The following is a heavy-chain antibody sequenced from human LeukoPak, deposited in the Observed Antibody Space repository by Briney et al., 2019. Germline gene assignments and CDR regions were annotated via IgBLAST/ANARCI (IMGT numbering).Heavy chain of an antibody. CDR3: AREVTTVTTVYNWFDP. Sequence: SVKVSCKASGGTFSSYAISWVRQAPGQGLEWMGGIIPIFGTANYAQKFQGRVTITADESTSTAYMELSSLRPEDTAVYYCAREVTTVTTVYNWFDPWGQGTLVTVSS. CDR1: GGTFSSYA. D-gene: IGHD4-17*01. J-gene: IGHJ5*02. V-gene: IGHV1-69*13. CDR2: IIPIFGTA.